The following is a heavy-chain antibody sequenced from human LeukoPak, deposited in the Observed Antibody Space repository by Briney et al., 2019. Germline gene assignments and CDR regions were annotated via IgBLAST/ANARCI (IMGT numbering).Heavy chain of an antibody. J-gene: IGHJ4*02. V-gene: IGHV4-61*01. D-gene: IGHD3-22*01. Sequence: SETLSLTCAVSGYPINNAYYWSWIRQPPGKGLEWIGYIYYSGSTNYNPSLKSRVTISVDTSKNQFSLKLSSVTAADTAVYYCARASITMIIDYWGQGTLVTVSS. CDR1: GYPINNAYY. CDR2: IYYSGST. CDR3: ARASITMIIDY.